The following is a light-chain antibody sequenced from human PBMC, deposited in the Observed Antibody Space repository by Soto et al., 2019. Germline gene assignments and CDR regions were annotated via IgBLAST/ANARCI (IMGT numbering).Light chain of an antibody. V-gene: IGKV3-15*01. J-gene: IGKJ4*01. CDR2: GAS. CDR1: QSVRTN. Sequence: VVMPQSPATLSVAPGERGPLSCRSSQSVRTNLAWYQHKPGQAPRLLIYGASTRATGIPARFSGSGSGTEFTLTISSLQSEDFAVYYCQQYNDWPPFTFGGGTKVAI. CDR3: QQYNDWPPFT.